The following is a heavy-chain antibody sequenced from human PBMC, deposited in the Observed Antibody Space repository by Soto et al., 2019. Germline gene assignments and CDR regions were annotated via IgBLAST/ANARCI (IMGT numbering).Heavy chain of an antibody. D-gene: IGHD2-2*01. Sequence: GASVKVSCKASGYTFTSYGSRWVRQAPGQGLEWMGWISAYNGNTNYAQKLQGRVTMTTDTSTSTAYMELRSLRSDDTAVYYCARDRSWVEDIVVVPAATRHYYYGMDVWGQGTTVTVS. J-gene: IGHJ6*02. V-gene: IGHV1-18*01. CDR3: ARDRSWVEDIVVVPAATRHYYYGMDV. CDR1: GYTFTSYG. CDR2: ISAYNGNT.